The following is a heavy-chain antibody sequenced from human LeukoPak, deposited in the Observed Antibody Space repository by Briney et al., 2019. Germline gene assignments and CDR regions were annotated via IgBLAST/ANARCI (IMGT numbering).Heavy chain of an antibody. CDR3: ARHGDGYYDFWSGLHDGRGSLDY. CDR1: GGSFSGYY. J-gene: IGHJ4*02. CDR2: INHSGST. V-gene: IGHV4-34*01. D-gene: IGHD3-3*01. Sequence: SETLSLTCAVYGGSFSGYYWSWIRQPPGKGLEWIGEINHSGSTNYNPSLKSRVTISVDTSKNQFSLKLSSVTATDTAVYYCARHGDGYYDFWSGLHDGRGSLDYWGQGTLVTVSS.